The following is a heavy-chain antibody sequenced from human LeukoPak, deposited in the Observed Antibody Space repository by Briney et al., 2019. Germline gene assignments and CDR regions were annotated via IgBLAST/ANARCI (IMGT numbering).Heavy chain of an antibody. CDR3: ARSPDILTGENLDY. J-gene: IGHJ4*02. CDR2: INPNSGGT. CDR1: GYTFTDYY. D-gene: IGHD3-9*01. Sequence: ASLTVSCKASGYTFTDYYMHWVRQAPGQGLEWMGWINPNSGGTNYAQKFYARVTMTRDTSISTAYMELSRLRSDDTAVFYCARSPDILTGENLDYWGQGTLVTVSS. V-gene: IGHV1-2*02.